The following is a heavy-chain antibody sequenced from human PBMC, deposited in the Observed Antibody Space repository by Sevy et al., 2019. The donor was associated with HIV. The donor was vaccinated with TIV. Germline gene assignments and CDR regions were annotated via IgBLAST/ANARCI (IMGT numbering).Heavy chain of an antibody. V-gene: IGHV3-23*01. Sequence: GGSLRLSCAASGFTFINYAMTWVRQAPGKGLEWVSSFYPKGEVTFYEESVKGRFIISGDSSKNTLFLQMNSLRAEDTAVYYCAKDFCRTDNCADLFDYWGQGTLVTVSS. D-gene: IGHD1-20*01. J-gene: IGHJ4*02. CDR1: GFTFINYA. CDR3: AKDFCRTDNCADLFDY. CDR2: FYPKGEVT.